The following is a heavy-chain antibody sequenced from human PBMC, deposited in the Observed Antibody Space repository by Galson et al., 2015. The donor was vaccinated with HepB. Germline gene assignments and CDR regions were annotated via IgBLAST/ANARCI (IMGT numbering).Heavy chain of an antibody. D-gene: IGHD3-22*01. Sequence: SVKVSCKASGYSFTKYHMHWVRQAPGQGLEWMGVINPSGGSASYGQKFQGRVTMTRDTSTSTVYMELSSLRPEDTAIYYCARDNFYDTNGFYLCDWGQGTLVTVSS. CDR1: GYSFTKYH. V-gene: IGHV1-46*01. J-gene: IGHJ4*02. CDR2: INPSGGSA. CDR3: ARDNFYDTNGFYLCD.